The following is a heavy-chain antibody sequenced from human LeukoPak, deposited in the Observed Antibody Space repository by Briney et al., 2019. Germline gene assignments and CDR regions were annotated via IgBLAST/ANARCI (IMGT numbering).Heavy chain of an antibody. CDR1: GGSFSGYY. J-gene: IGHJ4*02. CDR3: ARSRTPTDLDY. V-gene: IGHV4-34*01. CDR2: INRSGST. Sequence: SETLSLTCAVYGGSFSGYYWSWIRQPPGKGLEWIGEINRSGSTNYNPSLKSRVTISVDTSKNQFSLKLSSVTAADTAVYYCARSRTPTDLDYWGQGTLVTVSS.